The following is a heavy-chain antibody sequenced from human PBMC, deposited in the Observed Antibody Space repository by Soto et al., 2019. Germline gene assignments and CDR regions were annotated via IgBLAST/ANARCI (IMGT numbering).Heavy chain of an antibody. J-gene: IGHJ4*02. Sequence: PGGSLRLSCAASGFTFSSYSMNWVRQAPGKGLEWVSYISSSSSTIYYADSVKGRFTISRDNAKNSLYLQMNSLRAEDTAVYYCARDLGGEVGILERGPYLHYGDYFDYWGQGTLVTVSS. CDR3: ARDLGGEVGILERGPYLHYGDYFDY. CDR1: GFTFSSYS. V-gene: IGHV3-48*01. CDR2: ISSSSSTI. D-gene: IGHD4-17*01.